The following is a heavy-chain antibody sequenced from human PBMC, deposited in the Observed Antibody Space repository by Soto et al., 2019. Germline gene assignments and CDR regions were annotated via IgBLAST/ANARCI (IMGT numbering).Heavy chain of an antibody. V-gene: IGHV4-31*03. CDR3: ARDDYGGKSGLFAY. CDR1: GGSISSGGYY. CDR2: IYYSGST. Sequence: SETLSLTCTVSGGSISSGGYYWSWIRQHPGKGLEWIGYIYYSGSTYYNPSLKSRVTISVDTSKNQFSLKLSSVTAADTAVYYCARDDYGGKSGLFAYWGQGTLVTVSS. J-gene: IGHJ4*02. D-gene: IGHD4-17*01.